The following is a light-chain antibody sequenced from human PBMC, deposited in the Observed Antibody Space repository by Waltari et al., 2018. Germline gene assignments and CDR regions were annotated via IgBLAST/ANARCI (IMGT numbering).Light chain of an antibody. CDR1: QSVLSTSNNKNY. Sequence: DIVMTQSPDSLAVSLGERATVNCKSSQSVLSTSNNKNYLAWYQQKAGQSPKLLIYWASTRESGVPARFSGSGSGTDFTLTISSLQAEDVAVYYCQQYYGSPLTFGGGTKVEIK. J-gene: IGKJ4*01. CDR3: QQYYGSPLT. CDR2: WAS. V-gene: IGKV4-1*01.